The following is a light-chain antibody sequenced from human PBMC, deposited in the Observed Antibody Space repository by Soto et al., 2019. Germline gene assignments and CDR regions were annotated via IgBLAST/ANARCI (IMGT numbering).Light chain of an antibody. V-gene: IGKV3-20*01. Sequence: EIVLTQSPGTLSLSPGERATLSCRASQSVSDNYLAWYQQKPGQAPKLFIYLASSRATGVPDRFSGSGSGTDFNLTISRLEPEDFAVYYCQQYAASPRTFGQGTTVEIK. CDR1: QSVSDNY. CDR2: LAS. CDR3: QQYAASPRT. J-gene: IGKJ1*01.